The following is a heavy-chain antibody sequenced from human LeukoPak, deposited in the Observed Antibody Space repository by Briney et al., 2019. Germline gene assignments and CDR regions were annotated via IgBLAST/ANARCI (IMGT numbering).Heavy chain of an antibody. CDR2: VSGSGDRM. CDR1: GFTSSSYA. V-gene: IGHV3-23*01. J-gene: IGHJ4*02. Sequence: GGSLRLSCAASGFTSSSYALNWVRQAPGKGLEWVATVSGSGDRMYHADSVKGRFTISRDNSKNTLYLQMNSLRAEDTAVYYCARDKEENYFDYWGQGTLVTVSS. CDR3: ARDKEENYFDY.